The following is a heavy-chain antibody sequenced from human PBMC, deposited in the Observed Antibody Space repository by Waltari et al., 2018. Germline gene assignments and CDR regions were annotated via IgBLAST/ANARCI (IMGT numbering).Heavy chain of an antibody. CDR2: INPNSGGT. Sequence: QVQLVQSGAAVTKPGASVKVSCKASGYTFTGYYMHWVRQAPGPGLEWMGRINPNSGGTNYAQKLQGRVTMPRDTSISTAYMELSRLRSDDTAVYYCARDFLPSSTSYGMDVWGQGTTVTVSS. J-gene: IGHJ6*02. CDR3: ARDFLPSSTSYGMDV. D-gene: IGHD2-2*01. V-gene: IGHV1-2*02. CDR1: GYTFTGYY.